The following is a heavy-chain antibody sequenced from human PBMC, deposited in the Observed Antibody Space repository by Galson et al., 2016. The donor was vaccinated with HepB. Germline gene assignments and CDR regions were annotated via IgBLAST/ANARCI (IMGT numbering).Heavy chain of an antibody. CDR2: ISYDGSNI. J-gene: IGHJ4*02. CDR1: GFTFSNSA. V-gene: IGHV3-30*09. Sequence: SLRLSCAASGFTFSNSAMHWVRRAPGKGLEWVAVISYDGSNIYFADSVKGRFAISRDNSKSTLYLRMNSLRVEDTAVYYCARSRSLATPLWITVAGPFDYWGQGTLVTVSS. CDR3: ARSRSLATPLWITVAGPFDY. D-gene: IGHD6-19*01.